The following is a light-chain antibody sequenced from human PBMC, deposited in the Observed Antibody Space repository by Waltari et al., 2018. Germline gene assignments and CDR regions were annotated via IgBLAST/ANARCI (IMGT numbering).Light chain of an antibody. Sequence: QSVLTQPPSASETPGQRVTISCSGRNPNLGRNYLYWSQQPPGTAPKLLIYRNNPRPSGVPDRFSASKSGTSASLAIDGLRSEDEAIYYCASWDDSHYVFGPGTQVTVL. CDR3: ASWDDSHYV. CDR1: NPNLGRNY. V-gene: IGLV1-47*01. J-gene: IGLJ1*01. CDR2: RNN.